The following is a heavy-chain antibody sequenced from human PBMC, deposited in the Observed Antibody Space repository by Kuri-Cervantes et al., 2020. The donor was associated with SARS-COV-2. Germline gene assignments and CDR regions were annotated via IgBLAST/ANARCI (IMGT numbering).Heavy chain of an antibody. CDR2: IIPIFGTA. CDR3: ASLGDAGDLSPPFDY. CDR1: GGTFSSYA. D-gene: IGHD3-16*01. V-gene: IGHV1-69*05. Sequence: SVKVSCKASGGTFSSYAISWVRQAPGQGLEWMGGIIPIFGTANYAQKFQGRVTITTDESTSTAYMELRSLRSDDTAVYYCASLGDAGDLSPPFDYWGQGTLVTVSS. J-gene: IGHJ4*02.